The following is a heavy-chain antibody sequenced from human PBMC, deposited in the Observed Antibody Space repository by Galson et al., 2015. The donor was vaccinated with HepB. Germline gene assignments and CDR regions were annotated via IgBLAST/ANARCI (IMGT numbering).Heavy chain of an antibody. CDR3: AREGLHYYGSGSYSTGGGMDV. CDR1: GGSISSYY. J-gene: IGHJ6*02. D-gene: IGHD3-10*01. CDR2: IYYSGST. Sequence: ETLSLTCTVSGGSISSYYWSWIRQPPGKGLEWIGYIYYSGSTNYNPSLKSRVTISVDTSKNQFSLKLSSVTAADTAVYYCAREGLHYYGSGSYSTGGGMDVWGQGTTVTVSS. V-gene: IGHV4-59*01.